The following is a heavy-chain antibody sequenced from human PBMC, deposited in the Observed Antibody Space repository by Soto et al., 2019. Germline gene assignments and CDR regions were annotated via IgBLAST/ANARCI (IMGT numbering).Heavy chain of an antibody. CDR2: IYTSASI. CDR3: ARDREAGYNFYYGMDV. Sequence: SETLSLTCSVSGADINTYSWTWIRQPAGKGLEWIGRIYTSASINYNPSLRVRVTLSVGTSTNQVSLTLASVTAADTAVYYCARDREAGYNFYYGMDVWGKGTTVTVSS. D-gene: IGHD6-19*01. J-gene: IGHJ6*04. V-gene: IGHV4-4*07. CDR1: GADINTYS.